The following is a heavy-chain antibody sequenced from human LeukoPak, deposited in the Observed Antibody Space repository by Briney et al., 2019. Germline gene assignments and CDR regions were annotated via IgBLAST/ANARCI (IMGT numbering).Heavy chain of an antibody. Sequence: GGSLRLSCAASGFTFHDYGMTWVRQAPGKGLECVSGINWNGAVTSYGDSVKGRFTISRDNAKKYLYLQMNSLRVDDTALYYCARASGGILDYWGQGTLVTVSS. CDR1: GFTFHDYG. J-gene: IGHJ4*02. CDR2: INWNGAVT. V-gene: IGHV3-20*04. CDR3: ARASGGILDY. D-gene: IGHD2-15*01.